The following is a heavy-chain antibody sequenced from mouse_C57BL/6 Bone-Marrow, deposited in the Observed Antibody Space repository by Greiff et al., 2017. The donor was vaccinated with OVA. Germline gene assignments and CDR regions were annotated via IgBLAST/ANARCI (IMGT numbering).Heavy chain of an antibody. CDR2: INPNYGTT. D-gene: IGHD1-1*01. V-gene: IGHV1-39*01. J-gene: IGHJ4*01. CDR1: GYSFTDYN. Sequence: EVQLVESGPELVKPGASVKISCKASGYSFTDYNMNWVKQSNGKSLEWIGVINPNYGTTSYNQKFKGKATLTVDQSSSTAYMQLNSLKSEDSAVYYCAISGIIMSTVGYYYAMDYWGQGTSVTVSS. CDR3: AISGIIMSTVGYYYAMDY.